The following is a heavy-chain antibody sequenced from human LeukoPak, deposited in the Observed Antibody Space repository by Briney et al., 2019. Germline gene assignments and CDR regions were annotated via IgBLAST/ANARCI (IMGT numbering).Heavy chain of an antibody. D-gene: IGHD6-13*01. J-gene: IGHJ4*02. V-gene: IGHV3-23*01. CDR1: GFTFSSYA. Sequence: GGSLRLSCAASGFTFSSYAMSWIRQAPGKGLEWVSAISGSGGITYYADSVKGRFTTSRDNSKNTLYLQMNSLRAEDTAVYYCERSAQQLVPNSIDYWGQGTLVTASS. CDR2: ISGSGGIT. CDR3: ERSAQQLVPNSIDY.